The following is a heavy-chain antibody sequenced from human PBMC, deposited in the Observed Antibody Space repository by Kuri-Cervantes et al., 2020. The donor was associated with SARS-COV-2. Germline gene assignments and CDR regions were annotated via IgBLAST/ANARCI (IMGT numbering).Heavy chain of an antibody. CDR1: GGSISSSNW. V-gene: IGHV4-4*02. CDR3: ARGTREYCTNGVCYRNWFDP. D-gene: IGHD2-8*01. Sequence: SETLSLTCAVSGGSISSSNWRSWVRQPPGKGLEWIGEIYHSGSTNYNPSLKSRVTISVDTSKNQFSLKLSSVTAADTAVYYCARGTREYCTNGVCYRNWFDPWGQGTLVTVSS. CDR2: IYHSGST. J-gene: IGHJ5*02.